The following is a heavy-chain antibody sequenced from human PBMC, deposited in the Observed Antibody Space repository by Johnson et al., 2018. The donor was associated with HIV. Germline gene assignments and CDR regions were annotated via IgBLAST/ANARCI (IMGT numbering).Heavy chain of an antibody. CDR2: ISYDGGNE. V-gene: IGHV3-30*04. CDR3: ATSQSGAFDI. Sequence: QVQLVESGGGVVQPGRSLRVSCAASGFTFSTYAMHWVRQAPGKGLEWVAVISYDGGNEHYAASVKGRFTSSRDNSKNTLYLQMNSLRAEDTAVYYCATSQSGAFDIWGQGTKVTVSS. J-gene: IGHJ3*02. CDR1: GFTFSTYA. D-gene: IGHD6-6*01.